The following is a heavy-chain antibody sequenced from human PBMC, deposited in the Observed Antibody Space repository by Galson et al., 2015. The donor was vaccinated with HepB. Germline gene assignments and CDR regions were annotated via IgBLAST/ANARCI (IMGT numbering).Heavy chain of an antibody. V-gene: IGHV3-64D*06. D-gene: IGHD4/OR15-4a*01. CDR1: GFTFSSYA. J-gene: IGHJ6*02. CDR2: ISSNGGST. CDR3: VKDGAAHYYYYYGMDV. Sequence: SLRLSCAASGFTFSSYAMHWVRQAPGKGLEYVSAISSNGGSTYYADSVKGRFTISRDNSKNTLYLQMSSLRAEDTAVYYCVKDGAAHYYYYYGMDVWGQGTTVTVSS.